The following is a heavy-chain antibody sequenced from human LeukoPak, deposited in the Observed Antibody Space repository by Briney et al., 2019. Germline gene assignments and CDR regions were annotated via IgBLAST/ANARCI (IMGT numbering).Heavy chain of an antibody. CDR3: ASRWRQD. D-gene: IGHD5-24*01. J-gene: IGHJ1*01. V-gene: IGHV3-30-3*01. CDR1: GFTFSSYA. CDR2: ISYDGSNK. Sequence: SGGSLRLSCAASGFTFSSYAMHWVRQAPGKGLEWVAVISYDGSNKYYADSVKGRFTISRDNSKNTLYLQMNSLRAEDTAVYYCASRWRQDWGQGTLVTVSS.